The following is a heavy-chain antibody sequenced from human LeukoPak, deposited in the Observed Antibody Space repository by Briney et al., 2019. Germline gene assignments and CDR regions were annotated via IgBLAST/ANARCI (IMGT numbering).Heavy chain of an antibody. CDR1: GFTFSSYG. V-gene: IGHV3-30*18. CDR2: ISYDGSNK. J-gene: IGHJ2*01. CDR3: AKNLLGSGAYSWYFDL. Sequence: GGSLGLSCAASGFTFSSYGMHWVRQAPGKGLEWVAVISYDGSNKYYADSVKGRFTISRDNSKNTLYLQMNSLRAEDTAVYSCAKNLLGSGAYSWYFDLWGRGTLVTVSS. D-gene: IGHD1-26*01.